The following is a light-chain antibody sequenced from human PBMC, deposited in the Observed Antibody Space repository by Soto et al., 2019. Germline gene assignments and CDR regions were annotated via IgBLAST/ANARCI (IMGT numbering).Light chain of an antibody. CDR2: AAS. Sequence: DIQMTQSASSLSASVGDRVTITCRASQSISSNLNWHQQKPGKAPKVLIYAASSIQSGVPSSFSGSGSGTDFTLNISSLQPEGIATYYSLQSYSIPYSLGPGTTL. V-gene: IGKV1-39*01. CDR3: LQSYSIPYS. CDR1: QSISSN. J-gene: IGKJ2*01.